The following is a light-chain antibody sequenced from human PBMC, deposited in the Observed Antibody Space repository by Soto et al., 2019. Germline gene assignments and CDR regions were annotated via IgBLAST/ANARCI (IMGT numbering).Light chain of an antibody. CDR3: MQALQTQLT. CDR1: QSLLHSNGYNY. Sequence: DIVMTQSPLSLPVTPGEPASISCRSSQSLLHSNGYNYLDWYLQKPGQSPQLLIYLGSNRASGVPDRFSGSGSGTDFTLKIIRVEAEDVGVYYCMQALQTQLTFGGGTKVEIK. J-gene: IGKJ4*01. V-gene: IGKV2-28*01. CDR2: LGS.